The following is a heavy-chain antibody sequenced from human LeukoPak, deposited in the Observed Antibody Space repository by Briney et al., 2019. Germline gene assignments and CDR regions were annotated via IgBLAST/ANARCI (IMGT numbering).Heavy chain of an antibody. CDR3: ATDIPYGGKPGYNWFDP. V-gene: IGHV1-46*01. J-gene: IGHJ5*02. CDR2: IHPSGGST. CDR1: GYXFTTYY. Sequence: ASVKVSCKASGYXFTTYYMHWMRQAPGQGREWVGTIHPSGGSTTYAQKLQGRVTMTRDTPISTAYMELSRLRSDDTAVYYCATDIPYGGKPGYNWFDPWGQGTLVTVSS. D-gene: IGHD4-23*01.